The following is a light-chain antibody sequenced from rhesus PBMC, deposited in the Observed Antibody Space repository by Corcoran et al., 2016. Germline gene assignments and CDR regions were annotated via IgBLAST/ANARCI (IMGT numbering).Light chain of an antibody. CDR1: QNIYSN. CDR2: AAS. J-gene: IGKJ3*01. CDR3: QHYYDSPFT. V-gene: IGKV1S8*01. Sequence: DIQMTQSPSALSASVGDRVTISCRASQNIYSNLAWFQQKPGKAPKLLIFAASSLQTGIPSRFSGGGSGTDFTLTIRSLQPEYSTAYYCQHYYDSPFTFGPGTKLRIK.